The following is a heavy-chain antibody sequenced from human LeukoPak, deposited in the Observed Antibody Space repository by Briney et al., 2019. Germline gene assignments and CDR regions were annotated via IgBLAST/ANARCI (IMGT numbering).Heavy chain of an antibody. Sequence: GGSLRLSCRASGFNFSSYSMNWIRQAPGKGLEWVSFISSISTYIYYADSVKGRFTISRDNAKNSLYLQMKSLRDEDTAIYYCARDYGDLPARVPYFDYWGQGTLVTVSS. CDR3: ARDYGDLPARVPYFDY. CDR1: GFNFSSYS. V-gene: IGHV3-21*01. D-gene: IGHD4-17*01. J-gene: IGHJ4*02. CDR2: ISSISTYI.